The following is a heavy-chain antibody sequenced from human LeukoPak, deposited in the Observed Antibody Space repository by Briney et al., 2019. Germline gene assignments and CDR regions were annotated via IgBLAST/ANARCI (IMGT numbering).Heavy chain of an antibody. D-gene: IGHD1-1*01. CDR2: LYSGGST. J-gene: IGHJ4*02. CDR1: GFTVSSNY. CDR3: ATGTPYVREVFAY. V-gene: IGHV3-66*01. Sequence: GGSLRLSCAASGFTVSSNYMSWVRQTPGKGLEWVSVLYSGGSTDYTESVKGRFTISRDNSKNTLYLQMNSLRAEDTAVYYCATGTPYVREVFAYWGQGTLVTVSS.